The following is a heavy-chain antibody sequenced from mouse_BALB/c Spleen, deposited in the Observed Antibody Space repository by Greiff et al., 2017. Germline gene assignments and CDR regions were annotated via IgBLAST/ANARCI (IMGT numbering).Heavy chain of an antibody. CDR3: ARGGYDGAWFAY. J-gene: IGHJ3*01. Sequence: VKLVESGPGLVAPSQSLSITCTVSGFSLSRCSVHWVRQPPEKGLEWLGMIWGGGSTDYNSALKSRLSISKDNSKSQVFLKMNSLQTDDTAMYYCARGGYDGAWFAYWGQGTLVTVSA. CDR2: IWGGGST. D-gene: IGHD2-2*01. CDR1: GFSLSRCS. V-gene: IGHV2-6-4*01.